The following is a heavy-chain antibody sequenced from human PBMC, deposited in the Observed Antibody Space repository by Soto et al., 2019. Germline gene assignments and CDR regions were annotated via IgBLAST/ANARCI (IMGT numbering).Heavy chain of an antibody. CDR3: AKEKQWLVPNDY. V-gene: IGHV6-1*01. CDR1: GDSVSSNSAA. Sequence: SQTLSLTCAISGDSVSSNSAAWNWIRLSPSRGLEWLARTYYRSRWYNDYAVSVRSRITVNPDTSKNQFSLQLTSVTPEDTAVYYCAKEKQWLVPNDYWGQGTLVTVSS. J-gene: IGHJ4*02. CDR2: TYYRSRWYN. D-gene: IGHD6-19*01.